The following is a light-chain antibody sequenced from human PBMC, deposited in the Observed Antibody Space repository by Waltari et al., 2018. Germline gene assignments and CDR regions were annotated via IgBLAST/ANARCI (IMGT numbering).Light chain of an antibody. CDR1: SSDVGGYNY. CDR3: SSYTSSSTDVV. CDR2: EVS. V-gene: IGLV2-14*01. J-gene: IGLJ2*01. Sequence: QSALTQPASVSGSPGQSITISYTGTSSDVGGYNYVSWYQQHPGKAPKLMIYEVSNRPSGVSKRFSGSKSGNTASLTISGLQAEDEADYYCSSYTSSSTDVVFGGGTKLPVL.